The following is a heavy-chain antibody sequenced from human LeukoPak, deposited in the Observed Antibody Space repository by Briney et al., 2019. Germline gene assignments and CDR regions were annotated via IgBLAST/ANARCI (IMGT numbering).Heavy chain of an antibody. CDR2: ISSSGSTI. J-gene: IGHJ5*02. V-gene: IGHV3-11*01. D-gene: IGHD3-9*01. Sequence: PGGSLRLSCAASGFTFSDYYMSWIRQAPGKGLEWVSYISSSGSTIYYADSVKGRFTISRDNAKNSLYLQMNSLRAEDTAVYYCARSSPRRGALPLDWFKPQSWFDPWGQGTLVTVSS. CDR1: GFTFSDYY. CDR3: ARSSPRRGALPLDWFKPQSWFDP.